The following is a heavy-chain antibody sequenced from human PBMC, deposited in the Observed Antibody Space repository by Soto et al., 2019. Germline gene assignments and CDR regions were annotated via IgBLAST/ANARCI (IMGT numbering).Heavy chain of an antibody. D-gene: IGHD1-26*01. CDR3: AKGGAIVAAGTRVYLYNAMDV. CDR2: INPNSGDT. J-gene: IGHJ6*02. Sequence: ASVKVSCKASGYTFTGYYVHWVRQAPGQGLEWMGWINPNSGDTYLAQRFQGRVTMNRDTSIGTAYMELRGLTSDDTAEYYCAKGGAIVAAGTRVYLYNAMDVWGQGTRVTVSS. V-gene: IGHV1-2*02. CDR1: GYTFTGYY.